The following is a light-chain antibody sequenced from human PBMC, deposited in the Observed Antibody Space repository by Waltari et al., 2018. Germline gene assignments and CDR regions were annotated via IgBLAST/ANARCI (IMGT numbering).Light chain of an antibody. Sequence: EVVLTQSPATLSLSPGEGATLSCRASQTISSYLAWYQQKPSQAPRHLIYYASNRAPGIPARFRGSGSVTDFTVTISSRGPEGFAVYYCQQRTNWALTFGGGTKVE. CDR3: QQRTNWALT. CDR1: QTISSY. V-gene: IGKV3-11*01. CDR2: YAS. J-gene: IGKJ4*01.